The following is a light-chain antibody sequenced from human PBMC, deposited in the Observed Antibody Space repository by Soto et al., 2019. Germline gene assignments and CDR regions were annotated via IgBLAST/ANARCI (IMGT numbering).Light chain of an antibody. CDR1: ESVSNY. CDR2: DVS. CDR3: QHLSDWPFT. J-gene: IGKJ3*01. Sequence: EVVLTQSPATLSLSPGDRATLSCRASESVSNYLAWYQQKPGQPPRLVIYDVSSRATGIPARFSGSGSGTDFTLTISSLEPEDFAVYYCQHLSDWPFTFGPGTRLDI. V-gene: IGKV3-11*01.